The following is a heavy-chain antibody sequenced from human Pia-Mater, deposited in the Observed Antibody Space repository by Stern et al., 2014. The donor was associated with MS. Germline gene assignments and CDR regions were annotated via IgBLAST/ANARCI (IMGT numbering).Heavy chain of an antibody. CDR1: GFTFSSYS. V-gene: IGHV3-48*02. CDR3: ARDRRYYDSSGYPNWFDP. CDR2: ISSSSSTI. D-gene: IGHD3-22*01. Sequence: VQLVESGGGLVQPGGSLRLSCAASGFTFSSYSMNWVRQAPGTGLEWVSYISSSSSTIYYADSVKGRFTISRDNAKNSLYLQMNSLRDEDTAVYYCARDRRYYDSSGYPNWFDPWGQGTLVTVSS. J-gene: IGHJ5*02.